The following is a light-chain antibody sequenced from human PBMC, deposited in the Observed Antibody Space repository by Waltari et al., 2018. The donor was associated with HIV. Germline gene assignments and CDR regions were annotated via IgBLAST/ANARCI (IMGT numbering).Light chain of an antibody. V-gene: IGLV2-14*01. Sequence: HSSLTHPASVSGSPGQSITISCTGTSSDVGFYHYVSWYQQFPGKAPKLMISEVSNRPSGVSDRLSGSKSGNTASLTISGLQAEDEADYYCSSYTTGSTLVVFGTGTKVIVL. J-gene: IGLJ1*01. CDR3: SSYTTGSTLVV. CDR2: EVS. CDR1: SSDVGFYHY.